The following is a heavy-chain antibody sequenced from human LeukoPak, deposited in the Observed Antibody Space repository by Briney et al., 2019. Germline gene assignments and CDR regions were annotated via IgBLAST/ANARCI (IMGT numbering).Heavy chain of an antibody. D-gene: IGHD3-22*01. CDR1: GYTLTELS. Sequence: GASVKVSCKVSGYTLTELSMHWVRQAPGKGLEWMGGFDPEDGETIYAQKFQGRVTMTKDTSTDTAYMELSSLRSEDTAVYYCATDPQWLFFRGFDPWGQGTLVTVSS. J-gene: IGHJ5*02. CDR3: ATDPQWLFFRGFDP. CDR2: FDPEDGET. V-gene: IGHV1-24*01.